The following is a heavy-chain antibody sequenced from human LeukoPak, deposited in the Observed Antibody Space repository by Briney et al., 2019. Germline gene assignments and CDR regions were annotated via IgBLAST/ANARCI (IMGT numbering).Heavy chain of an antibody. CDR3: ARSRGDYYDSSGYVGGYYFDY. CDR1: GGSICSYY. J-gene: IGHJ4*02. D-gene: IGHD3-22*01. CDR2: IYYSGST. V-gene: IGHV4-59*01. Sequence: SETLSLTCTVSGGSICSYYWSWIRQPPGKGLEWIGYIYYSGSTNYNPSLKSRVTISVDTSKNQFSLKLSSVTAADTAVYYCARSRGDYYDSSGYVGGYYFDYWGQGTLVTVSS.